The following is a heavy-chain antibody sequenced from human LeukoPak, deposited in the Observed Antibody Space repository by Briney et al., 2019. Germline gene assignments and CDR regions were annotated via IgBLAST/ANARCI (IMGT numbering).Heavy chain of an antibody. D-gene: IGHD6-19*01. Sequence: GGSLRLSCAASGFTFTIYAMTWVSQAPGKGLEWVSGIYGSGQTTYYADSVKGRFTISRDNSKNTLYPQMSSLTLGDTAVYYCAKVSKQWQDGYLDFWGQGALVTVS. J-gene: IGHJ4*02. CDR2: IYGSGQTT. CDR3: AKVSKQWQDGYLDF. V-gene: IGHV3-23*01. CDR1: GFTFTIYA.